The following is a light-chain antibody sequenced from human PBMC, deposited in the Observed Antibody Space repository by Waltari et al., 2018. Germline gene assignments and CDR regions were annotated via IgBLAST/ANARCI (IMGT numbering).Light chain of an antibody. CDR2: DVS. V-gene: IGLV2-14*03. CDR3: SSYISSSTLEL. J-gene: IGLJ2*01. CDR1: SSDVGSYTF. Sequence: QSAMTQPASLAASPGQSIIISCTATSSDVGSYTFVSWYQQHPGKAPKLMIYDVSNRPSGVFNRFSGSKTGNTAASTISGLQAEDEADDYCSSYISSSTLELFGGGTSLTVL.